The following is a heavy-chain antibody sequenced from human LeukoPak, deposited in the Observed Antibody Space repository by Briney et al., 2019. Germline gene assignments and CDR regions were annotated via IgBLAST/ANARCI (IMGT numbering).Heavy chain of an antibody. CDR2: IYTSGST. Sequence: PSETLSLTCTVSGGSISSGSYYWSWIRQPAGQGLEWIGRIYTSGSTNYNPSLKSRVTISVDTSKNQFSLKLSSVTAADTAVYYCARASVSGYHWGQGTLVTVSS. D-gene: IGHD3-3*01. CDR1: GGSISSGSYY. V-gene: IGHV4-61*02. J-gene: IGHJ5*02. CDR3: ARASVSGYH.